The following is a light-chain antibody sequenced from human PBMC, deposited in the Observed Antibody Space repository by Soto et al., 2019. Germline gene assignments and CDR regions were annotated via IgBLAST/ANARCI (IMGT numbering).Light chain of an antibody. Sequence: EIVMTQSPATLSVSPGERATLSRRASQSVSSNLAWYQQKPGQAPRLLIYGASTRATGIPARSSGSGSGTEFTLTISSLQSEDFAVYYCQQYNNWPPWTFGQGTKVDIK. V-gene: IGKV3-15*01. CDR3: QQYNNWPPWT. CDR1: QSVSSN. CDR2: GAS. J-gene: IGKJ1*01.